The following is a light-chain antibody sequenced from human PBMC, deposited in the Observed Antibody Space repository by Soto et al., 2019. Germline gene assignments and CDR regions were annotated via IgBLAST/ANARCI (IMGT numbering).Light chain of an antibody. V-gene: IGKV1-9*01. CDR2: AAS. Sequence: DIQLTHSPSFLSASVGDRVTITCRASQGISSYLAWYQQKPGKAPKLLIYAASTLQSGVPSRFSGSGSGTEFTLTISSLQPEDFATYYCQQLNSLWTFGQGTKV. CDR3: QQLNSLWT. CDR1: QGISSY. J-gene: IGKJ1*01.